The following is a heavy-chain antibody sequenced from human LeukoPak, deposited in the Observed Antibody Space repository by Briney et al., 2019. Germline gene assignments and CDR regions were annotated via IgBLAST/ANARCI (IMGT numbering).Heavy chain of an antibody. D-gene: IGHD3-10*01. Sequence: GGSLRLSCAASGFTFSSYSMNWVRQAPGKGLEWVSYISSSGSTRYYADSVKGRFTISRDNAKNSLYLQMNSLRAEDTAVYYCARIGSGSHYNWFDPWGQGTLVTVSS. CDR2: ISSSGSTR. CDR1: GFTFSSYS. CDR3: ARIGSGSHYNWFDP. V-gene: IGHV3-48*04. J-gene: IGHJ5*02.